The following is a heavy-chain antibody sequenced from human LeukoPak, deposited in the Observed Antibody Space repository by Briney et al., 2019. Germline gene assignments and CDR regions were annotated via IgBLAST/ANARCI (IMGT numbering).Heavy chain of an antibody. Sequence: PPETLSLTCTVSGGSISSYYWSRIRHPPGKELEWIGYIYYSGSTNYNTSLKSRVTISVDTSKNQFSLKLSSVTAADTAVYYCARGQVLRPFRRPYFDYWGQGTLVPVSS. V-gene: IGHV4-59*01. CDR3: ARGQVLRPFRRPYFDY. J-gene: IGHJ4*02. CDR2: IYYSGST. D-gene: IGHD3-3*01. CDR1: GGSISSYY.